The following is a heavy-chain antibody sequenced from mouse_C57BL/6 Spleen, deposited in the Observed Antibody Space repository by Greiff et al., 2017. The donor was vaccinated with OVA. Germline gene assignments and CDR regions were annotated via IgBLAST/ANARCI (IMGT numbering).Heavy chain of an antibody. CDR2: IDPSDSET. V-gene: IGHV1-52*01. CDR3: ARWGCGSGYGGFGY. CDR1: GYTFTSYW. J-gene: IGHJ2*01. Sequence: QVQLQQPGPELVRPGSSVKLSCKASGYTFTSYWMHWVKQRPIQGLEWIGNIDPSDSETHYNQKFKDKATLTVDKSSSTAYLQLSSLTSEDSAVDYCARWGCGSGYGGFGYWGQGTTVTVSS. D-gene: IGHD1-1*01.